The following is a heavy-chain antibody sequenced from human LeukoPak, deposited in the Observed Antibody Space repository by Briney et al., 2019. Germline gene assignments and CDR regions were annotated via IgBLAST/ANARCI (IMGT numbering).Heavy chain of an antibody. CDR2: ISDSGGNT. J-gene: IGHJ4*02. CDR3: AKKETVVSPSNYFDY. D-gene: IGHD4-23*01. V-gene: IGHV3-23*01. CDR1: GFTFSSYD. Sequence: PGGSLRLSCAASGFTFSSYDMNWVRQAPGKGLEWVSAISDSGGNTYYADSVKGRFTISRDNAKNTLYLQMNSLRAEDTAVYYCAKKETVVSPSNYFDYWGQGTLVTVSS.